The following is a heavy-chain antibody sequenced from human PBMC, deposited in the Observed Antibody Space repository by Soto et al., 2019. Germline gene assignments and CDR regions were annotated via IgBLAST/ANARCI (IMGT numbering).Heavy chain of an antibody. CDR3: AKGNSWSPALVLDI. D-gene: IGHD1-7*01. Sequence: GGSLRLCCAASGFTFRSYAMNWVRQAPGKGLEWVSAISGSGGSTYYADSVKGRFTISRDSSKNTLYLQMNSLRAEDTAVYYCAKGNSWSPALVLDIWGQGTMVTVS. J-gene: IGHJ3*02. CDR2: ISGSGGST. CDR1: GFTFRSYA. V-gene: IGHV3-23*01.